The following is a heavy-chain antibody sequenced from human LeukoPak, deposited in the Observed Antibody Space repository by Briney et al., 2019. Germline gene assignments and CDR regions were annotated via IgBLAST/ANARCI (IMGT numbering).Heavy chain of an antibody. V-gene: IGHV3-23*01. CDR1: GFIFSSYA. CDR3: ARSLRVRGVPDYMDV. D-gene: IGHD3-10*01. CDR2: ISGSGGST. J-gene: IGHJ6*03. Sequence: GGSLRLSCAASGFIFSSYAMSWVRQAPGKGLEWVSSISGSGGSTYYADTVRGRFTISRDNSKNTLYLQMNSLRAEDTAVYYCARSLRVRGVPDYMDVWGKGTTVTISS.